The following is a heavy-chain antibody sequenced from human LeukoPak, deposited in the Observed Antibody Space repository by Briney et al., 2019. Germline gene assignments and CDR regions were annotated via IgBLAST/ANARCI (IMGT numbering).Heavy chain of an antibody. V-gene: IGHV1-18*01. D-gene: IGHD3-22*01. Sequence: ASVRVFCKASGYTYTSYGISWVRQAPAQGLEWMGWISTYNGDTNYAQMLQGRVTLTADTSTGTAYMELRSLRSDDTAIYYCATHYSSGHFTYYFDFWGQGTLVTVSS. CDR1: GYTYTSYG. CDR3: ATHYSSGHFTYYFDF. J-gene: IGHJ4*02. CDR2: ISTYNGDT.